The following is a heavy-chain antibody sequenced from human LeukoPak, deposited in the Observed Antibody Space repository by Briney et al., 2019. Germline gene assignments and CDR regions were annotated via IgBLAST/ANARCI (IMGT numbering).Heavy chain of an antibody. V-gene: IGHV3-53*01. Sequence: GGFLRLSCAPSGFTVSSNSMTWVRQAPGKGLEWVSILYNGGGANYADSVKGRFTISRDNSRNTLFLQMNSLRAEDTAVYYCARRDTTGWYHHFDYWGQGTLVTVSS. J-gene: IGHJ4*02. D-gene: IGHD6-19*01. CDR3: ARRDTTGWYHHFDY. CDR2: LYNGGGA. CDR1: GFTVSSNS.